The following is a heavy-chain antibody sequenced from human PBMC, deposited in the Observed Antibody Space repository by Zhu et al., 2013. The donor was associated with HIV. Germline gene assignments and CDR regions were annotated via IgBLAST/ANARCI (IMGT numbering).Heavy chain of an antibody. D-gene: IGHD7-27*01. V-gene: IGHV1-46*01. J-gene: IGHJ6*03. CDR2: INPRGDFT. CDR1: GFTFTSYY. Sequence: QVQLVQSGAEVKKPGASVRVSCQASGFTFTSYYIHWVRQAPGQGLEWMGVINPRGDFTSYAQKFQGRVTVIRDTPTSTVYMDLTSLRSEDTAVYYCARVVVKDANRASYYMDVWGKGTTVTVSS. CDR3: ARVVVKDANRASYYMDV.